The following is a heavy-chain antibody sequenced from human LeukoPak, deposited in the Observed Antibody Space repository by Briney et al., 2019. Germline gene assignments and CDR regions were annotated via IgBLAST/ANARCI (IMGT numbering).Heavy chain of an antibody. J-gene: IGHJ4*02. Sequence: GRSLRLSCAVSGFTFSSYGMHWVRQPPGKGLEWVAVISYDGSNKYYADSVKGRFTISRDNLKNTLYLQMNSLRAEDTAVYYCAKVVAAAGIYWGQGTLVTVSS. CDR3: AKVVAAAGIY. CDR1: GFTFSSYG. D-gene: IGHD6-25*01. CDR2: ISYDGSNK. V-gene: IGHV3-30*18.